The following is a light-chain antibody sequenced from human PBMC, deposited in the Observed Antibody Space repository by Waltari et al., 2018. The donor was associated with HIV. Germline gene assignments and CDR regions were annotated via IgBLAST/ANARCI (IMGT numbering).Light chain of an antibody. Sequence: QSVLTQPPSASGTPGQRVTISCSGTTSNVGSNFVSWYQQLPGTAPQLLLYRDNRRPSGVPDRCSGSKSGASASRAISGLRSEDEGDYYCATWDGSLGGVYVFGAGTKVTVL. CDR3: ATWDGSLGGVYV. V-gene: IGLV1-47*01. CDR1: TSNVGSNF. J-gene: IGLJ1*01. CDR2: RDN.